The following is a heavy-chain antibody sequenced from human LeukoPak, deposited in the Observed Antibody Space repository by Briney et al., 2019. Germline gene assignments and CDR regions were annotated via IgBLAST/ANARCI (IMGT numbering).Heavy chain of an antibody. CDR3: ARDRVGATTGPNDY. CDR2: ISAYNGNT. V-gene: IGHV1-18*01. CDR1: GYTFTSYG. D-gene: IGHD1-26*01. Sequence: ASVKVSCKASGYTFTSYGISWVRQAPGQGLEWMGWISAYNGNTNYAQKLQGRVTMTTDTSTSTAYMELRSLRFDDTAVYYCARDRVGATTGPNDYWGQGTLVTVSS. J-gene: IGHJ4*02.